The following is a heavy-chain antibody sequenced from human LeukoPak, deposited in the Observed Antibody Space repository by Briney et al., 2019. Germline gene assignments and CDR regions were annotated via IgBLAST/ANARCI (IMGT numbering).Heavy chain of an antibody. D-gene: IGHD3-10*01. J-gene: IGHJ4*02. V-gene: IGHV3-30*18. CDR2: ISNDGTIK. CDR1: GFSFSRHG. Sequence: PGGSLRLSRAASGFSFSRHGMHWVRQAPGKGLEWVAVISNDGTIKLYGDSVKGRFTISRDDSKNTLYLQMNSLKTEDTAVYYCAKDRAFQAAGVTDYWGQGTLVTVSS. CDR3: AKDRAFQAAGVTDY.